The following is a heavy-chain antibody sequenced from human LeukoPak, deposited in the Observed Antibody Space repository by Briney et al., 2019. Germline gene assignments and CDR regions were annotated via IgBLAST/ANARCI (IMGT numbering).Heavy chain of an antibody. V-gene: IGHV4-34*01. CDR1: GGSFSGYY. Sequence: PSETLSPTCAVYGGSFSGYYWSWIRQPPGKGLEWIGEINHSGSTNYNPSLKSRVTISVDTSKNQFSLKLSSVTAADTAVYYCARGLGGSFLNFDYWGQGTLVTVSS. D-gene: IGHD1-26*01. CDR2: INHSGST. J-gene: IGHJ4*02. CDR3: ARGLGGSFLNFDY.